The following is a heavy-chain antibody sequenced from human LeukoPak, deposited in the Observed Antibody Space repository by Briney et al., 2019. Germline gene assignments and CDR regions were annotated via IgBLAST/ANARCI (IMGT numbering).Heavy chain of an antibody. V-gene: IGHV4-30-4*08. CDR1: GGSISSGDYY. CDR2: IYYSGST. CDR3: ARTLLISVSIDY. J-gene: IGHJ4*02. Sequence: SETLSLTCTVCGGSISSGDYYWRWIRQPPGKGLEWIGYIYYSGSTYYNPSLKSRVTTSVDTSKNQFSLKLSSVTAADTAVYYCARTLLISVSIDYWGQGTLVTVSS. D-gene: IGHD3-10*02.